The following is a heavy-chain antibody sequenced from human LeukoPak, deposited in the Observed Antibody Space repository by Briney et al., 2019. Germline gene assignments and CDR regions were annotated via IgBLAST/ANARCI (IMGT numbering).Heavy chain of an antibody. V-gene: IGHV3-48*04. CDR1: GFTFSSYS. CDR3: ATHKPIVVVPAASYYYYYMDV. J-gene: IGHJ6*03. D-gene: IGHD2-2*01. Sequence: GGSLRLSCAASGFTFSSYSMNWVRQAPRKGLERVSYISSSSSTIYYADSVKGRFTISRDNAKNSLYLQMNSLRSEDTAVYYCATHKPIVVVPAASYYYYYMDVWGKGTTVTVSS. CDR2: ISSSSSTI.